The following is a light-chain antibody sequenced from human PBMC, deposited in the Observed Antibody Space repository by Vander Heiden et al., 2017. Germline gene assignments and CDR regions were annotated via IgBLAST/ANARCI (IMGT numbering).Light chain of an antibody. CDR1: QGISSY. J-gene: IGKJ4*01. CDR3: QQLNSYPLT. Sequence: QLTQSPSFLSASVGDRVTITCRASQGISSYLAWYQQKPGKAPKLLIYAASTLQSGVPSRFSGSGSGTEFTLTISSLQPEDFATYYCQQLNSYPLTFGGGTKVEIK. CDR2: AAS. V-gene: IGKV1-9*01.